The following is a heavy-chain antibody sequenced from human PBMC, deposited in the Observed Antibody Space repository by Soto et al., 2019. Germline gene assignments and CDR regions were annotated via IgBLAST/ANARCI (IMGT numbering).Heavy chain of an antibody. V-gene: IGHV3-30*03. Sequence: GGSLRLSCAASGFTFTSYGMRWVRQAPGKGLEWMALILHDGSAEYYADSVKGRFTISRDNSKNTLYLQMNSLRAEDTAVYYCARSRDGYSFYFYYGMDGWGQGTTVTVSS. CDR1: GFTFTSYG. J-gene: IGHJ6*02. CDR2: ILHDGSAE. CDR3: ARSRDGYSFYFYYGMDG. D-gene: IGHD4-4*01.